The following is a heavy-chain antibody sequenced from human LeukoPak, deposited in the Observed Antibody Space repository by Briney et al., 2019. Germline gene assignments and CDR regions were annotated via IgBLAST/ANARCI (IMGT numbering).Heavy chain of an antibody. CDR1: GGSISSSSYY. Sequence: PSETLSPTCTVSGGSISSSSYYWGWIRQPPGKGLEWIGSIYYSGSTYYNPSLKSRVTISVDTSKNQFSLKLSSVTAADTAVYYCASSSTAMVTPFDYWGQGTLVTVSS. CDR2: IYYSGST. V-gene: IGHV4-39*01. J-gene: IGHJ4*02. CDR3: ASSSTAMVTPFDY. D-gene: IGHD5-18*01.